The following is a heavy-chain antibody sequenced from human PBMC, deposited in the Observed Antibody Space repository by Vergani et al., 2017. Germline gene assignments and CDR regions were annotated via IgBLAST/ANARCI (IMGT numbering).Heavy chain of an antibody. Sequence: EVQLLESGGGLVQPGGSLRLSCAASGFTFSSYAKSWVRQVPGKGLEWVSGISGSGGNTYYANSVKGRFTISRDNSKNTLYLQMNSLRADDTAVYYCAKGVYCSSTSCYEGRGYYYGMGVWGQGTTVTFSS. D-gene: IGHD2-2*01. CDR2: ISGSGGNT. CDR1: GFTFSSYA. CDR3: AKGVYCSSTSCYEGRGYYYGMGV. J-gene: IGHJ6*02. V-gene: IGHV3-23*01.